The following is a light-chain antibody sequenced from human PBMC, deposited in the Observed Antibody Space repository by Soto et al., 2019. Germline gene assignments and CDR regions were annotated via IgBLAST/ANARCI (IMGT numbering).Light chain of an antibody. CDR1: QSISNY. CDR3: QQSFSPLWT. CDR2: AAS. J-gene: IGKJ1*01. V-gene: IGKV1-39*01. Sequence: DIPMTQSPSSLSASVGDRVTITCRASQSISNYLNWYQQKPGKAPKLLIYAASSMQSGVPSRFSGSGSETDFTLTISSLQPDDSATYYCQQSFSPLWTFSQGTKVEV.